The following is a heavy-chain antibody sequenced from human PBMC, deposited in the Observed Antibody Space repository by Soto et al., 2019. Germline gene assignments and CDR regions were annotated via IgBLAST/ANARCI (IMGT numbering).Heavy chain of an antibody. D-gene: IGHD3-16*01. CDR2: IKPDGSAT. J-gene: IGHJ4*02. V-gene: IGHV3-7*03. Sequence: EVQLVESGGDLVQPGGSLRLSCATSDFTFRNYWMNWVRQAPGKGLEWVANIKPDGSATNYVDSVKGRFTISRDNVRNSVSLQMNSLRVEDTAVYFCFGGNGGPQWGQGTLVTVSP. CDR1: DFTFRNYW. CDR3: FGGNGGPQ.